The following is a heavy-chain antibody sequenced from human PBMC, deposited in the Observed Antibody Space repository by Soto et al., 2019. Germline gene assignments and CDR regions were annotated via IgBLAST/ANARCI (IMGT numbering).Heavy chain of an antibody. CDR3: ARRLVRGYYYYGMDV. J-gene: IGHJ6*02. CDR2: IYHSGST. Sequence: QLQLQESGSGLVKPSQTLSLTCAVSGGSISSGGYSWSWIRQPPGKGLEWIGYIYHSGSTYYNPSLKSRVTISVDRSKNQCSLKLSSVTAADTAVYYCARRLVRGYYYYGMDVWGQGTTVTVSS. CDR1: GGSISSGGYS. V-gene: IGHV4-30-2*01. D-gene: IGHD3-10*01.